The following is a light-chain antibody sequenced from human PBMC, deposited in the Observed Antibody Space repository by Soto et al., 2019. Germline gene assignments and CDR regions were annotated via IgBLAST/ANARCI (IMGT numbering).Light chain of an antibody. CDR2: DAS. J-gene: IGKJ5*01. CDR1: RSVSSY. CDR3: QQRSNWPIT. V-gene: IGKV3-11*01. Sequence: EIVLTQSPSTLSLAPWESATLCFSATRSVSSYLAWYQQKPGQAPRLLIYDASSRPTDIPARFSGSGSGTDFTLTISSLEPEDFALYYCQQRSNWPITFGQGTRLEIK.